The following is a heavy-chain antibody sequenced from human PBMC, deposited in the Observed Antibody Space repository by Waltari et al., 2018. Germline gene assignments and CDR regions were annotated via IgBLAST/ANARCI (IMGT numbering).Heavy chain of an antibody. CDR2: IWHDGTNK. J-gene: IGHJ4*02. CDR3: APPRQWTFDS. D-gene: IGHD6-19*01. Sequence: VYLVESGGGLAQPGGSLRLSSAAAGFCFSEFVMNWVRQAPGKGLESVAVIWHDGTNKYYADSVKGRFTVSRDNSKNTMYLQMNSLRVEDTAVYYCAPPRQWTFDSWGQGALVTVSS. CDR1: GFCFSEFV. V-gene: IGHV3-33*08.